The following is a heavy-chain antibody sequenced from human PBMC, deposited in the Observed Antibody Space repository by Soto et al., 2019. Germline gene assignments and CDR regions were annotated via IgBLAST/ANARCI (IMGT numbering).Heavy chain of an antibody. V-gene: IGHV3-30*18. CDR2: ISYDGSNK. Sequence: SLRLSCAASGFTFSSYGMHWVRQAPGKGLEWVAVISYDGSNKYYADSVKGRFTISRDNSKNTLYLQMNSLRAEDTAVYYCAKDGASYYYYGMDVWGQGTTVTVSS. CDR3: AKDGASYYYYGMDV. CDR1: GFTFSSYG. J-gene: IGHJ6*02. D-gene: IGHD3-10*01.